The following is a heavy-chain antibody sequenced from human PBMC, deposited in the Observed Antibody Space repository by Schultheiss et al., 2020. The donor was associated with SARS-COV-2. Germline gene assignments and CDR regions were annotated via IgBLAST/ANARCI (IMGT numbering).Heavy chain of an antibody. CDR3: AHNIPPFTFDP. V-gene: IGHV2-5*02. CDR1: GFSLSSVAEG. CDR2: IYWDDDK. D-gene: IGHD3-16*01. Sequence: SGPTLVKPTQTLTLTCTFSGFSLSSVAEGVGWIRQPPGKAPEWLALIYWDDDKRYSPSLKSRLTITKDTSKNQVVLTMTNMDPVDTATYYCAHNIPPFTFDPWGQGTLVTVSS. J-gene: IGHJ5*02.